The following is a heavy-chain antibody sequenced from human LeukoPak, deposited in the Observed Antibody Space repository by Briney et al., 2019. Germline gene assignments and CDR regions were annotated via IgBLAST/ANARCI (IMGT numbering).Heavy chain of an antibody. D-gene: IGHD5-12*01. J-gene: IGHJ6*03. Sequence: ASAKVSCKASGYTFTGYYMHWVRQAPGQGLEWMGWINPNSGNTGYAQKFQGRVTMTRNTSISTVYMELSSLRSEDTAVYYCARGGGYDRDYFYYYMDVWGKGTTVTISS. CDR1: GYTFTGYY. V-gene: IGHV1-8*02. CDR3: ARGGGYDRDYFYYYMDV. CDR2: INPNSGNT.